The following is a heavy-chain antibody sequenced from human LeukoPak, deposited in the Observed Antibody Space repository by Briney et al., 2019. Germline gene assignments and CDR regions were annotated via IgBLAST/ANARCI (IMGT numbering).Heavy chain of an antibody. CDR1: GYTFTSYG. CDR3: ARDRRRYFDWLLLSGAFDI. Sequence: ASVKVSCKASGYTFTSYGISWVRQAPGQGLEWMGWISAYNGNTNYAQKLQGRVTMTTDTSTSTAYMELRSLRSDDTAVYYCARDRRRYFDWLLLSGAFDIWGRGTMVTVSS. V-gene: IGHV1-18*01. CDR2: ISAYNGNT. D-gene: IGHD3-9*01. J-gene: IGHJ3*02.